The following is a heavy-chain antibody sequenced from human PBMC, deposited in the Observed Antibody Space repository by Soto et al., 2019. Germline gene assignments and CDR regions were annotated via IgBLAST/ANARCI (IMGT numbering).Heavy chain of an antibody. D-gene: IGHD1-20*01. CDR1: GFTFGSYS. CDR2: ISSSSSYI. J-gene: IGHJ4*02. V-gene: IGHV3-21*01. CDR3: ARDANWNDGGGNDY. Sequence: GGSLRLSCAASGFTFGSYSMNWVRQAPGKGLEWVSSISSSSSYIYYADSVKGRFTISRDNAKNSLYLQMNSLRAEDTAVYYCARDANWNDGGGNDYWGQGTLVTVSS.